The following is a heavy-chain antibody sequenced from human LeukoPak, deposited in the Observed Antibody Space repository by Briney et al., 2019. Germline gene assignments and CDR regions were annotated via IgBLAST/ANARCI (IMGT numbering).Heavy chain of an antibody. CDR3: ARDLLRITMIVVVEWAWYFDY. Sequence: GASVKVSCKASGYTFTGYYMHWVRQAPGQGLEWMGWINPNSGGTNYAQKFQGRVTMTRDTSISTAYMGLSRLRSDDTAVYYCARDLLRITMIVVVEWAWYFDYWGQGTLVTVSS. J-gene: IGHJ4*02. D-gene: IGHD3-22*01. V-gene: IGHV1-2*02. CDR2: INPNSGGT. CDR1: GYTFTGYY.